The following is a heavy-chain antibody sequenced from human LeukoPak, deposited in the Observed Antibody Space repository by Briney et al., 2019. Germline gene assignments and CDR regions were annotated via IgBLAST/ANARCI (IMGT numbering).Heavy chain of an antibody. CDR1: GGSISSGDYS. Sequence: SETLSLTCGVSGGSISSGDYSWSWIRQPPGKGLEWIGYIYHSGSTYYNPSLKSRVTISVDRSKNQFSLKLSSVTAADTAVYYCARGPTSYYYYGMDVWGQGTTVTVSS. CDR2: IYHSGST. CDR3: ARGPTSYYYYGMDV. V-gene: IGHV4-30-2*01. J-gene: IGHJ6*02. D-gene: IGHD2-2*01.